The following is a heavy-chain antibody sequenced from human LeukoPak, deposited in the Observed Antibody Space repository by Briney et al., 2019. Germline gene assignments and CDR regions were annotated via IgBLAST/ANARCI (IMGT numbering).Heavy chain of an antibody. J-gene: IGHJ6*03. D-gene: IGHD6-19*01. Sequence: SETLSLTCTVSGGSISSSSYYWGWIRQPPGTGLEWIGTMYYSGSTYYNPSLKSRVTISIDTSKNQFSLELSSVTATDTAVYYCARATGYSSGWTYYYYYYYMDVWGKGTTVTVSS. CDR2: MYYSGST. CDR1: GGSISSSSYY. CDR3: ARATGYSSGWTYYYYYYYMDV. V-gene: IGHV4-39*01.